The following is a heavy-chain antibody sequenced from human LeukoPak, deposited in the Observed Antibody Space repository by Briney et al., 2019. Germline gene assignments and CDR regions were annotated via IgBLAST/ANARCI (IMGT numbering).Heavy chain of an antibody. Sequence: PGGSLRLSCAASGVTVSSNYMSWVRQAPGKGLEWVSVIYSGGSTYYADSVKGRFTISRDNSKNTLYLQMNSLRAEDTAVYYCARGEYDYGDYFHYWGQGTLVTVSS. CDR1: GVTVSSNY. V-gene: IGHV3-53*01. D-gene: IGHD4-17*01. CDR3: ARGEYDYGDYFHY. J-gene: IGHJ4*02. CDR2: IYSGGST.